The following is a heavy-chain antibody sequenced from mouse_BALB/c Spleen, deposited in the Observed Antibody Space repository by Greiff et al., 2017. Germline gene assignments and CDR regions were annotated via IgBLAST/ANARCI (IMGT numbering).Heavy chain of an antibody. D-gene: IGHD2-2*01. CDR3: SGRDGYDGAGFAY. CDR2: IDPENGDT. V-gene: IGHV14-4*02. J-gene: IGHJ3*01. CDR1: GFNIKDYY. Sequence: EVQLQQSGAELVRSGASVKLSCTASGFNIKDYYMHWVKQRPEQGLEWIGWIDPENGDTEYAPKFQGKATMTADTSSNTAYLQLSSLTSEDTAVYYCSGRDGYDGAGFAYWGQGTLVTVSA.